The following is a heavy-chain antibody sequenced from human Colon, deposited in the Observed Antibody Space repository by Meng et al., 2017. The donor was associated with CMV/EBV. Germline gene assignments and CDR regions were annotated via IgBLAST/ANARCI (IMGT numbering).Heavy chain of an antibody. J-gene: IGHJ5*02. D-gene: IGHD3-3*01. CDR2: ISPYSGNT. Sequence: FTSYGISGVRQAPGQGLEWMGGISPYSGNTDYAQNLQGRVTMTTDISTSTAYLDLRSLRSDDTAVYYCARDAPGSFYDVWSGLFAPWGQGTLVTVSS. V-gene: IGHV1-18*01. CDR3: ARDAPGSFYDVWSGLFAP. CDR1: FTSYG.